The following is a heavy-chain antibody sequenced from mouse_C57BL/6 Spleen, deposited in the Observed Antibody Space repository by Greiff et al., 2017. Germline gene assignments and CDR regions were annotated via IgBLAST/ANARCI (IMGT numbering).Heavy chain of an antibody. CDR1: GFTFTDYY. CDR3: ARDSRRSYGYFDV. CDR2: IRNKANGYTT. V-gene: IGHV7-3*01. J-gene: IGHJ1*03. Sequence: DVMLVESGGGLVQPGGSLSLSCAASGFTFTDYYMSWVRQPPGKALEWLGFIRNKANGYTTEYSASVKGRVTISRYNSQSILYLQMNALRAEDSATYYCARDSRRSYGYFDVWGTGTTGTVSS.